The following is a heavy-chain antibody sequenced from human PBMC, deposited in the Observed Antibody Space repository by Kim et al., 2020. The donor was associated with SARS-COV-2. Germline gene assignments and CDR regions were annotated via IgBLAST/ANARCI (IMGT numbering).Heavy chain of an antibody. CDR3: AKDRSAVYVWGGYSGMDV. D-gene: IGHD3-16*01. V-gene: IGHV3-33*06. CDR2: IWYDGSNK. CDR1: GFTFSNYG. J-gene: IGHJ6*01. Sequence: GGSLRLSCAASGFTFSNYGMHWVRQAPGKGLEWVAVIWYDGSNKYYADSVKGRFTISRDNSKNTPYLQMNSLRAKDTAVYYCAKDRSAVYVWGGYSGMDV.